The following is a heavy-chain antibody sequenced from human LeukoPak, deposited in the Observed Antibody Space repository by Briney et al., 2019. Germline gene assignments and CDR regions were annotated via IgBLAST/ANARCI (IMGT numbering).Heavy chain of an antibody. D-gene: IGHD5-12*01. V-gene: IGHV1-69*06. CDR2: IFPIFGTA. CDR3: ARDRQGGYESFDY. Sequence: ASVKVSCKASGGTFSSYAISWVRQAPGQGLEWMGGIFPIFGTANYAQKFQGRVTITADKSTSTAYMELSSLRSEDTAVYYCARDRQGGYESFDYWGQGTLVTVSS. CDR1: GGTFSSYA. J-gene: IGHJ4*02.